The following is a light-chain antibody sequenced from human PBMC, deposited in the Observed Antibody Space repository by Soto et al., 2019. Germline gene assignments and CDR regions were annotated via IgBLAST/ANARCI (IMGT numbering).Light chain of an antibody. Sequence: EIVLTQSPATLSVSPGETATLSCRASQNINNKLVWYQQRPGQAPRLLMSDAFAGAPGIPARFSGSGSGAEFTLTISSLQSEDFAVYYCQQYESWYPITFGQGTRLEI. J-gene: IGKJ5*01. V-gene: IGKV3-15*01. CDR3: QQYESWYPIT. CDR2: DAF. CDR1: QNINNK.